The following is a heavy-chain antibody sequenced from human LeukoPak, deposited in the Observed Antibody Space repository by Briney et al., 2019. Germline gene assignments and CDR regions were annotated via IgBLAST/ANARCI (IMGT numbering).Heavy chain of an antibody. J-gene: IGHJ5*02. V-gene: IGHV4-38-2*01. CDR3: ARTPDANWFDP. CDR2: IYHSGST. Sequence: PQSLSLSPAVSGYSLCTGYYSGWLRQPPRKGREWIGSIYHSGSTYYNPSLKSRVTISVDTSKNQFSLKLSSVAAADTAVYYCARTPDANWFDPWGQGTLVTVSS. CDR1: GYSLCTGYY.